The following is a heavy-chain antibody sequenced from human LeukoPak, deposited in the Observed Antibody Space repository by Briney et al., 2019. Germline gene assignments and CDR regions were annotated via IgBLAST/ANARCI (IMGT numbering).Heavy chain of an antibody. CDR2: ISSSGSTI. D-gene: IGHD5-12*01. CDR3: ARDSGYDSYLPFDY. V-gene: IGHV3-48*03. CDR1: GFTFSSYE. Sequence: GGSLRLSCAASGFTFSSYEMNWVRQAPGKGLEWVSYISSSGSTIYYADSVKGRFTISRDNAKYSLYLQMNSLRAEDTAVYYCARDSGYDSYLPFDYWGQGTLVTVSS. J-gene: IGHJ4*02.